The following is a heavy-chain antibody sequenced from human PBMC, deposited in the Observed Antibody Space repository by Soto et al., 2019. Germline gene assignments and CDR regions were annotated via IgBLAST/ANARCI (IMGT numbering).Heavy chain of an antibody. Sequence: QVQLVQSGAEFKKPGSSVKLSSRASGGTFSSYTLNWVRQAPGQGLQWMGKIVPLVDIANYEQKLQGRVTITADKSTNTVSMELNSLISEDTAVYYCARSRGFATRFASFDLWGPGTRVTVSS. CDR3: ARSRGFATRFASFDL. V-gene: IGHV1-69*02. CDR1: GGTFSSYT. CDR2: IVPLVDIA. J-gene: IGHJ4*02. D-gene: IGHD3-16*01.